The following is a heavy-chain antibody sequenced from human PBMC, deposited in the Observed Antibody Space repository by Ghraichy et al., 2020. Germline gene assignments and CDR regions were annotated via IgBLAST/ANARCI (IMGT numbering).Heavy chain of an antibody. CDR3: ARTIHHLSPYYALDV. J-gene: IGHJ6*02. CDR2: SSGSEAYI. Sequence: GGSLRLSCAASGFTFSSYSINWVRQAPGKGLEWVSSSSGSEAYIYYADSVKGRFTISRDYARNSVFLQMNSLRAEDTAVYYCARTIHHLSPYYALDVWGQGTTVTVSS. V-gene: IGHV3-21*01. D-gene: IGHD5-18*01. CDR1: GFTFSSYS.